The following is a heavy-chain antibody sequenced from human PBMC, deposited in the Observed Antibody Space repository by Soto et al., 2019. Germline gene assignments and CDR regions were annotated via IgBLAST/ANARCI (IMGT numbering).Heavy chain of an antibody. CDR3: ERASSAVAGHFDY. CDR1: GFTYSTFT. V-gene: IGHV3-30-3*01. D-gene: IGHD6-19*01. CDR2: ISYDGSNK. Sequence: QVQLVESGGGVVQPGRSLRLSCAASGFTYSTFTVHWVRQAPGTGLEWVSAISYDGSNKYYADSVKGRLTISRDNSKNTLYLQMDSLRAEDTAVYYCERASSAVAGHFDYWGQGALVTVSS. J-gene: IGHJ4*02.